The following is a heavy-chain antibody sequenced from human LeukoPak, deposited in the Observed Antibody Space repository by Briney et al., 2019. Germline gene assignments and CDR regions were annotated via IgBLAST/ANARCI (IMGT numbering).Heavy chain of an antibody. D-gene: IGHD2-2*01. CDR3: ARAAPPCSSTSCFSNYYYYYGMDV. J-gene: IGHJ6*02. CDR2: IYYSGST. V-gene: IGHV4-59*01. CDR1: GGSISSYY. Sequence: NPSETLSLTCTVSGGSISSYYWSWIRQPPGKGLEWIGYIYYSGSTNYNPSLKSRVTTSVDTSKNQFSLKLSSVTAADTAVYYCARAAPPCSSTSCFSNYYYYYGMDVWGQGTTVTVSS.